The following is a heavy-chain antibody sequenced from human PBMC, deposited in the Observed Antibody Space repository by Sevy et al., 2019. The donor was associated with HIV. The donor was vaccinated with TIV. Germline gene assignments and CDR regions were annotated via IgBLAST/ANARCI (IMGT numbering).Heavy chain of an antibody. Sequence: GGSLRLSCEASGFTFSSYSFNWVRQTPGKGLEWVSYISSGSSSIYYADSVQGRFSISRDNAKNSLYLQMNSLRDEDTAVYYCARDSLLDGSGPEQGEVGDHWGQGTLVTVSS. V-gene: IGHV3-48*02. D-gene: IGHD6-19*01. CDR2: ISSGSSSI. CDR1: GFTFSSYS. J-gene: IGHJ4*02. CDR3: ARDSLLDGSGPEQGEVGDH.